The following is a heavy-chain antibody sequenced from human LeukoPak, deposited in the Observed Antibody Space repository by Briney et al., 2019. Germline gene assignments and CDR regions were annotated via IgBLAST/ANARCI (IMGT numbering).Heavy chain of an antibody. D-gene: IGHD1-26*01. J-gene: IGHJ4*02. CDR2: ISPYNGDT. CDR1: GYTFNTYG. CDR3: ARGGLSGIYGIDY. Sequence: ASLKVSCRASGYTFNTYGVTWVRQVPGQGFEWMGWISPYNGDTNYAQKFQGRVTMTTDTLTSTAFMELRSLRSDDTAVYFCARGGLSGIYGIDYWGQGTLVTVSS. V-gene: IGHV1-18*01.